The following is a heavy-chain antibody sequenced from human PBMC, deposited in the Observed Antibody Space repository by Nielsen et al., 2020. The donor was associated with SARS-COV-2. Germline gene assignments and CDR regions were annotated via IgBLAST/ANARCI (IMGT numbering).Heavy chain of an antibody. CDR2: IRADQRT. CDR1: GFSFSNFA. CDR3: ARFPEEYSSSSGTDF. Sequence: GESLKISCAASGFSFSNFAMSWVRQAPGKGLEWVSGIRADQRTYYADSVKGRFTVSRDNTKNTLYLQMDSLRAEDTAVYFCARFPEEYSSSSGTDFWGRGILVTVSS. D-gene: IGHD6-6*01. J-gene: IGHJ4*02. V-gene: IGHV3-23*01.